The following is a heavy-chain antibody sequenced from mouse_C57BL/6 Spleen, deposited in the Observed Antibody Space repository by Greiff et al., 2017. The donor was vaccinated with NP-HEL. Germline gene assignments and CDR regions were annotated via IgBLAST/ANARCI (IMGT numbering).Heavy chain of an antibody. D-gene: IGHD2-1*01. V-gene: IGHV2-6*01. CDR1: GFSLTSYG. CDR2: ICGVGST. CDR3: ATTYGNGAWFAY. J-gene: IGHJ3*01. Sequence: VQLVESGPGLVAPSQSLSITCTVSGFSLTSYGVDWVRQSPGKGLEWLGVICGVGSTTYNSALKSRLSISKDNSKSQVFLKMNSLQTDYTAMYYCATTYGNGAWFAYWGQGTLVTVSA.